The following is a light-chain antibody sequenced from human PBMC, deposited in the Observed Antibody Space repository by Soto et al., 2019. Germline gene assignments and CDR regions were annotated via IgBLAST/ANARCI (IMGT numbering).Light chain of an antibody. CDR1: SNDIGAYKY. V-gene: IGLV2-14*01. CDR2: EVS. CDR3: SSYTTGSTLYV. J-gene: IGLJ1*01. Sequence: QSALTQPASVSGSPGQSITISCTGSSNDIGAYKYVSWYQQYPGKAPKLIIFEVSNRPSGVSNRFSGSKSGNTASLTIAGLQAEDDADYHCSSYTTGSTLYVFGGGTKLTVL.